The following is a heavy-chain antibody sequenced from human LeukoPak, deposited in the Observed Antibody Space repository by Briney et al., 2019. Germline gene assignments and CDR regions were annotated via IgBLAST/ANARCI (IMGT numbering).Heavy chain of an antibody. J-gene: IGHJ4*02. V-gene: IGHV3-74*01. CDR1: GFTFSNYW. Sequence: PGGSLRLSCAASGFTFSNYWMHWVRQAPGKGLVWVSRINSDGSSTSYADSVKGRFTISRDNAKNTLYLQMNSLRAEDTAVYYCARGRGYNYGPDYWGQGTLVTVSS. CDR2: INSDGSST. CDR3: ARGRGYNYGPDY. D-gene: IGHD5-18*01.